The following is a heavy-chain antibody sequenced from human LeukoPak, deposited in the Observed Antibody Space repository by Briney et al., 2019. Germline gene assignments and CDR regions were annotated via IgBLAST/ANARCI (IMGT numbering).Heavy chain of an antibody. CDR1: RPSVSSDSYF. CDR3: ARGILKGSGGNCYYYGMDV. Sequence: PSHTLSINCSVSRPSVSSDSYFWTWILQPPGRELDRSGYIHDSGNTDNNPSLKSRVTISVATSKNQFSLKLSSVTAADTAVYYCARGILKGSGGNCYYYGMDVWGKGTTVTVSS. D-gene: IGHD2-15*01. V-gene: IGHV4-61*01. J-gene: IGHJ6*04. CDR2: IHDSGNT.